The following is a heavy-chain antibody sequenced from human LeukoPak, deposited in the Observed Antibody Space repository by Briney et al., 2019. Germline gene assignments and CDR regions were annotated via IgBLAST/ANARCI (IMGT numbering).Heavy chain of an antibody. D-gene: IGHD3-22*01. V-gene: IGHV4-39*01. CDR1: GDSISSSSYY. J-gene: IGHJ4*02. Sequence: SLTPSLTCTVSGDSISSSSYYWVWLRQPPGKGLEWIATYYYSGSTYYNPSLKSRVTISVDTSNNQFSLQLSSVTAADTAMYYCARYWGPYDNSGAYFDYWGQGTLVTVSS. CDR2: YYYSGST. CDR3: ARYWGPYDNSGAYFDY.